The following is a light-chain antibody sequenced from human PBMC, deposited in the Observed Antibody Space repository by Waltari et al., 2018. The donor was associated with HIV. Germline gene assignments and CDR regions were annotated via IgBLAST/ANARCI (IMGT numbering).Light chain of an antibody. CDR2: DVS. Sequence: QSALTQPASVPASPGQSITNPSTGTRSDVVGYTIFSWYQRHPGKAPKLIIYDVSNRPSGVSNRFSGSKSGNRASLTISGLQAEDEADYYCSSYTSSSTRVFGGGTTVTVL. J-gene: IGLJ3*02. CDR3: SSYTSSSTRV. CDR1: RSDVVGYTI. V-gene: IGLV2-14*03.